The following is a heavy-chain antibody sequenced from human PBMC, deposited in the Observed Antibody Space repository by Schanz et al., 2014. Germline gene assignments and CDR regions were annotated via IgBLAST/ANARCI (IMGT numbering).Heavy chain of an antibody. J-gene: IGHJ3*02. Sequence: QVQLVESGGGLVQPGRSLRLSCAASGFTFSRSGMHWVRQAPGKGLEWVAFIRYDGSNKYYADSVKGRFTISRDNSKNTLYLQMNSLRAEDTAVYFCARDDWGRGGAFDIWGQGTKVTVSS. CDR3: ARDDWGRGGAFDI. CDR2: IRYDGSNK. CDR1: GFTFSRSG. D-gene: IGHD3-9*01. V-gene: IGHV3-33*01.